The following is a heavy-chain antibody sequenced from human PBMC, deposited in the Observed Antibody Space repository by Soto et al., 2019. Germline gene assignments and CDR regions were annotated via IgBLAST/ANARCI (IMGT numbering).Heavy chain of an antibody. Sequence: GGSLRLSCAASGFTFSSYVMHWVRQAPGKGLEWVAVISYDGSNKYYADSVKGRFTISRDNSKNTLYLQMNSLRAEDTAVYYCAKEGPTRIEVAAPFDYWGQGTLVTVSS. V-gene: IGHV3-30*18. J-gene: IGHJ4*02. CDR1: GFTFSSYV. D-gene: IGHD2-15*01. CDR2: ISYDGSNK. CDR3: AKEGPTRIEVAAPFDY.